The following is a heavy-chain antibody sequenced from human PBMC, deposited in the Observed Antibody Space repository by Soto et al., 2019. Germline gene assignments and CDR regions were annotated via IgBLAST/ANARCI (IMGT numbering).Heavy chain of an antibody. CDR3: ARATSFSGHHGY. V-gene: IGHV4-31*03. CDR1: GGSFSSGGYY. CDR2: IYYIGST. J-gene: IGHJ4*02. D-gene: IGHD2-8*02. Sequence: QLQLQESGPGLVKPSQTLSLACTVSGGSFSSGGYYWSWIRQLPGKGLEWIGYIYYIGSTYYNPSLKSRFTISLDTSKNQLSLKLSSVSAADTAVYYCARATSFSGHHGYWGQGTLVTVSS.